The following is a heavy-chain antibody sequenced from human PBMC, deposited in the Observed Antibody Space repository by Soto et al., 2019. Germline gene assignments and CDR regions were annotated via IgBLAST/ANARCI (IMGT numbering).Heavy chain of an antibody. CDR3: ARYFDWPSAFDI. CDR2: INYSGST. Sequence: PSETLSLTCTVSGGCISGYYWSWIRQPPGKRLEWIGYINYSGSTNYNPSLKSRVTISVDTSKKQFSLKLGSVTAADTAVYYCARYFDWPSAFDIWGQGTMVTVSS. J-gene: IGHJ3*02. CDR1: GGCISGYY. D-gene: IGHD3-9*01. V-gene: IGHV4-59*01.